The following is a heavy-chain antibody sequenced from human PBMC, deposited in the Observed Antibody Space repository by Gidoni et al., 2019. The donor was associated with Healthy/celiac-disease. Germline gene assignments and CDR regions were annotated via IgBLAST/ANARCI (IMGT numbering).Heavy chain of an antibody. V-gene: IGHV3-23*01. CDR3: AKDRYSSSSFPDAFDI. CDR1: GFTFSSYA. J-gene: IGHJ3*02. Sequence: EVQLLESGGGLVQPGGSLRLPCAASGFTFSSYAMSWVRPAPGKGLEWVSAISGSGGSKYYADSVEGRFTISRDNSKNTMYLQMNSMRAEDTAVYYGAKDRYSSSSFPDAFDIWGQGTMVTVSS. D-gene: IGHD6-6*01. CDR2: ISGSGGSK.